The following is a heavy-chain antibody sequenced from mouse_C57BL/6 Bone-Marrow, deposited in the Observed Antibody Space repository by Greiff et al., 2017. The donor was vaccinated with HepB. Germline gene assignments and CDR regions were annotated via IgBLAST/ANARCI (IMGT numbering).Heavy chain of an antibody. Sequence: QVQLQQPGAELVKPGASVKLSCKASGYTFTSYWMHWVKQRPGQGLEWIGWIYPGSGNTKYNEKFKGKATLTVDTSSSTAYMQLSSLTSEDSAVYFCARRGFITTVVAYYFDYWGQGTTLTVSS. CDR2: IYPGSGNT. D-gene: IGHD1-1*01. V-gene: IGHV1-84*01. CDR1: GYTFTSYW. J-gene: IGHJ2*01. CDR3: ARRGFITTVVAYYFDY.